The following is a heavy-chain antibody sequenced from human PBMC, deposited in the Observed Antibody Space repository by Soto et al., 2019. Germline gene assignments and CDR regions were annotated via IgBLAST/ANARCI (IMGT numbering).Heavy chain of an antibody. CDR2: INPSGGST. J-gene: IGHJ6*02. CDR3: ARDRAVAGTRRLGYYYGMDV. D-gene: IGHD6-19*01. Sequence: ASVKVSCKASGYTFTSYYIHWVRQAPGQGLEWMGIINPSGGSTSYAQKFQGRVTMTRDTSTSTVYMELSSLRSEDTAVYYCARDRAVAGTRRLGYYYGMDVWGQGTTVTVSS. V-gene: IGHV1-46*01. CDR1: GYTFTSYY.